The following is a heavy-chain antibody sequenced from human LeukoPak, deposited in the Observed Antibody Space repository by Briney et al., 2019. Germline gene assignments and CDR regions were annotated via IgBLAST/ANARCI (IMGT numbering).Heavy chain of an antibody. CDR1: GFTSSSYG. J-gene: IGHJ4*02. Sequence: PGRSLRLSCAASGFTSSSYGMHWVRQAPGKGLEWVAVISYDGSNKYYTDSVKGRFTISRDNSKNTLYLQMNSLRAEDTAVYYCAKEGYSRDFDYWGQGTLVTVSS. D-gene: IGHD5-18*01. CDR2: ISYDGSNK. CDR3: AKEGYSRDFDY. V-gene: IGHV3-30*18.